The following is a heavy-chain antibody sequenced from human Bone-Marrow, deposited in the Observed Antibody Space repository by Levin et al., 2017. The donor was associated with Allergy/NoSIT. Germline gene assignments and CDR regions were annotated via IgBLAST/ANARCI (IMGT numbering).Heavy chain of an antibody. Sequence: SVKVSCKASGGTFKNNPISWVRQAPGQGLELMGNIIPILGITNYAQNFQGRVTITADRSTSTVYMELNNLRYEDTAVYFCARVEYGSGLDLWGQGTQVTVSS. CDR3: ARVEYGSGLDL. D-gene: IGHD3-10*01. J-gene: IGHJ5*02. CDR2: IIPILGIT. CDR1: GGTFKNNP. V-gene: IGHV1-69*04.